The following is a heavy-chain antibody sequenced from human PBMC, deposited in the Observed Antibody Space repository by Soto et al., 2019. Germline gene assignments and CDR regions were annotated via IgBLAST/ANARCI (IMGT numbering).Heavy chain of an antibody. CDR2: IIPIFGTA. D-gene: IGHD3-3*01. CDR1: AGTFSSYA. V-gene: IGHV1-69*13. CDR3: ARLKYYDFWSRYYFDY. J-gene: IGHJ4*02. Sequence: SVKGYFKTAAGTFSSYAMSCGRQAPRQGLEWMGGIIPIFGTANYAQKLQGRVTITADESTSTAYMELSSLRSEDTAVYYCARLKYYDFWSRYYFDYWGQGTMVTVSS.